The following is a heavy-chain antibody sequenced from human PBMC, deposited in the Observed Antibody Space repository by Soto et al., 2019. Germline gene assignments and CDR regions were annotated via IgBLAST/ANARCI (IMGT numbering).Heavy chain of an antibody. CDR2: ITAATGTT. CDR3: AKAKGRSNFYYSGLDV. V-gene: IGHV3-23*01. D-gene: IGHD1-26*01. CDR1: GFTFGGYG. J-gene: IGHJ6*02. Sequence: LRLSCAASGFTFGGYGMTWVRQAPGKGLECVSGITAATGTTYYADSVKGRFTISRDLSTNTLFLQMNSLRAADSAVYYCAKAKGRSNFYYSGLDVWGQGTTVTVSS.